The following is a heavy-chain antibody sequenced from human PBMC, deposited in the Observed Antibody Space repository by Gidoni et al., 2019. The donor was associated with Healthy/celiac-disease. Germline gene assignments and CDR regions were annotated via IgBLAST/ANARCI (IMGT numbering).Heavy chain of an antibody. CDR3: AKDYRGGSYADY. J-gene: IGHJ4*02. D-gene: IGHD1-26*01. V-gene: IGHV3-43*02. CDR1: GFTFDDYA. Sequence: EVQLVESGGGVVQPGGSLILSCAASGFTFDDYAMHWVRQAPGKGLEWVSLISGDGGSTDYADSVKGRFTISRDNSKNSLYLQMNSLRTEDTALYSCAKDYRGGSYADYWGQGTLVTVSS. CDR2: ISGDGGST.